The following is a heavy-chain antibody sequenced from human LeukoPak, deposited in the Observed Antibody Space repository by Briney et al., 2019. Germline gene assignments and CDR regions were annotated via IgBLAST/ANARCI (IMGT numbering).Heavy chain of an antibody. Sequence: SETLSLTCTVSGGSISSYYWSWIRQPPGKGLEWIGYIYYSGSTNYNPSLKSRVTISVDTSKNQFSLKLSSVTAADTAVYYCASYHPPGGSYSYWGQGTLVTVSS. J-gene: IGHJ4*02. CDR2: IYYSGST. CDR3: ASYHPPGGSYSY. V-gene: IGHV4-59*01. CDR1: GGSISSYY. D-gene: IGHD1-26*01.